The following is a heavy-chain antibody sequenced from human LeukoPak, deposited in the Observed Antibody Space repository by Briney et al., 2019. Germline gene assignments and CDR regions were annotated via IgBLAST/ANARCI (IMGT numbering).Heavy chain of an antibody. CDR3: ARRLKSSYGNPFDY. J-gene: IGHJ4*02. D-gene: IGHD4-17*01. V-gene: IGHV1-3*01. CDR2: INPDKGDT. Sequence: GASVKVSCKASGYSFTTYATHWVRQAPGQRLEWMGWINPDKGDTQYSQNFQGRITVTRDTSASTTYMELSSLVSEDTAVYCCARRLKSSYGNPFDYWGQGTLVTVSS. CDR1: GYSFTTYA.